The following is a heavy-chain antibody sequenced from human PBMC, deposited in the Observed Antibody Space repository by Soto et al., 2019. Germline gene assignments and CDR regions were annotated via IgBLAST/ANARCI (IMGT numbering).Heavy chain of an antibody. J-gene: IGHJ4*02. D-gene: IGHD5-12*01. Sequence: ASVKVSCKASGYIFTSYGISWVRQAPGQGLEWMGWISAYNGNTNYAQKLQGRVTMTTGTSTSTAYMELRSLRSDDTAVYYCARCSLXVTTRPTTHWGQGTLVTVSS. V-gene: IGHV1-18*01. CDR3: ARCSLXVTTRPTTH. CDR2: ISAYNGNT. CDR1: GYIFTSYG.